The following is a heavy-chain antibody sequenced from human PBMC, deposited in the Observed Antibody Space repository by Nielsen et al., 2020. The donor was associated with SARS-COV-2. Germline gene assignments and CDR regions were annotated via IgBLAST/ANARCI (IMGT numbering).Heavy chain of an antibody. CDR3: AREATVTIFDY. CDR1: GGSISSGGYY. CDR2: IYYSGST. Sequence: SETLSLICTVSGGSISSGGYYWSWIRQHPGKGLEWIGYIYYSGSTYYNPSLKSRVTISVDTSKNQFSLKLSSVTAADTAVYYCAREATVTIFDYWGQGTLVTVSS. D-gene: IGHD4-17*01. V-gene: IGHV4-31*03. J-gene: IGHJ4*02.